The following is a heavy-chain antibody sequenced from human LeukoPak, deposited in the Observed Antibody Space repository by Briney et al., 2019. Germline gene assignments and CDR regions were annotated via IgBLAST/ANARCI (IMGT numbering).Heavy chain of an antibody. V-gene: IGHV1-69*04. CDR3: ARDNRAGAFDI. CDR2: IIPILGIA. Sequence: GASVKASCKASGGTFSSYAISWVRQAPGQGLEWMGRIIPILGIANYAQKFQGRVTITADKSTSTAYMELSSLRSEDTAVYYCARDNRAGAFDIWGQGTMVTVSS. CDR1: GGTFSSYA. J-gene: IGHJ3*02. D-gene: IGHD2/OR15-2a*01.